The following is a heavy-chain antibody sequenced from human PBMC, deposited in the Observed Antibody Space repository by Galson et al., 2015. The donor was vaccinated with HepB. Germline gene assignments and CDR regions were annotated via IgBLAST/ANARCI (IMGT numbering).Heavy chain of an antibody. CDR3: ARWRHDSGDFDY. Sequence: CAISGDSVSSNSAAWNWIRQSPSRGLEWLGRTYYRSKWYNDYAVSVKSQITINPDTSKNQISLQLNSVTPEDTAVYYCARWRHDSGDFDYWSQGALVTVSS. CDR1: GDSVSSNSAA. D-gene: IGHD4-17*01. V-gene: IGHV6-1*01. J-gene: IGHJ4*02. CDR2: TYYRSKWYN.